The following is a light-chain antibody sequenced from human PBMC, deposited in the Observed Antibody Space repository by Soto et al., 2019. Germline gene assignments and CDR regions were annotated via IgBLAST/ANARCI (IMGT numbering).Light chain of an antibody. J-gene: IGKJ5*01. CDR3: QQANSFPLS. CDR1: QDIRTR. Sequence: DIQVTQSPSSVSASVGDSVTITCRASQDIRTRLAWYQQKPGKAPKVLIYAESTLEAGVPLRFGGSGYGTDFTLTISGLQPEDFATYYCQQANSFPLSFGQGTRLEIK. CDR2: AES. V-gene: IGKV1-12*01.